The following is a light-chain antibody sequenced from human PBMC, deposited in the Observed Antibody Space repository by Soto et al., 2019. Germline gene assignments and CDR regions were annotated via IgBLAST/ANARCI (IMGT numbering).Light chain of an antibody. J-gene: IGLJ1*01. CDR3: SSYTTTSTYV. Sequence: QSVLTQPASVSGSPGQSITISCTGTSSDVGGYNYVSWYQQYPGKAPKLMIYHVSNQPSGVSDRFSGSKSGNSASLTISGLQAEDEADYYCSSYTTTSTYVFGTGTKVTVL. CDR1: SSDVGGYNY. CDR2: HVS. V-gene: IGLV2-14*01.